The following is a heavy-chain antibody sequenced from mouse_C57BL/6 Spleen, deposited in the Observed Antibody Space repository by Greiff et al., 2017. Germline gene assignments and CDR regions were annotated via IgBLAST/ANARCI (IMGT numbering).Heavy chain of an antibody. CDR1: GFTFSSYA. V-gene: IGHV5-4*01. CDR2: ISDGGSYT. D-gene: IGHD1-1*01. J-gene: IGHJ3*01. Sequence: EVKLMESGGGLVKPGGSLKLSCAASGFTFSSYAMSWVRQTPEKRLEWVATISDGGSYTYYPDNVKGRFTISRDNAKNNLYLQMSHLKSEDTAMYYCARDLFFAYWGQGTLVTVSA. CDR3: ARDLFFAY.